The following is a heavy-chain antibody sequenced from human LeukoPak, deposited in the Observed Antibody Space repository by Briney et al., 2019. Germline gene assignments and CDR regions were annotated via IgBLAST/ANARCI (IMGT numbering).Heavy chain of an antibody. D-gene: IGHD4-11*01. J-gene: IGHJ6*02. CDR3: ARAHYTHYYYGMDV. CDR2: INLDGSST. CDR1: GFTFSSFW. Sequence: PGGSLRLSCAASGFTFSSFWMHWVRQGPGKGLVWVSRINLDGSSTDYADSVKGRFTISRDNAKNTLFLQMNSLRAEDTAVYFCARAHYTHYYYGMDVWGQGTTVTVSS. V-gene: IGHV3-74*01.